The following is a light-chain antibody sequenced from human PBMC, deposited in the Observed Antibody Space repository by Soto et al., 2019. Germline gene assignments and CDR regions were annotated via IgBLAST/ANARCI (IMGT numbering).Light chain of an antibody. V-gene: IGKV1-8*01. CDR1: QGISSY. J-gene: IGKJ5*01. CDR3: QQSYSTPPT. CDR2: KAS. Sequence: AIRMTQSPSSFSASTGDRVTITCRASQGISSYLAWYQQKPGKAPKLLIYKASSLESGVPSRFSGSGSGAEFTLTISSLQPEDFATYYCQQSYSTPPTFGQGTRLEI.